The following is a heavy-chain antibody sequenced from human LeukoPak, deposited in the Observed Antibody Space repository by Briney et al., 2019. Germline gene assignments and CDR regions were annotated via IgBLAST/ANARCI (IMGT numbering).Heavy chain of an antibody. J-gene: IGHJ3*02. CDR3: ARDRGCGDCYPPANDAFDI. Sequence: GSLRLSCAASGFTVSSNYMSWVRQAPGKGLEWVSVIYIGGYTDYAGSAKGRFTISRDNSKNTLYLQMNSLRAEDTAVYYCARDRGCGDCYPPANDAFDIWGQGTMVTVSS. CDR1: GFTVSSNY. CDR2: IYIGGYT. D-gene: IGHD2-21*02. V-gene: IGHV3-66*01.